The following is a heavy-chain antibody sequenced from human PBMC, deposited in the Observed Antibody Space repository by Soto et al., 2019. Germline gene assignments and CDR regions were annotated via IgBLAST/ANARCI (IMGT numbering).Heavy chain of an antibody. Sequence: ITLKESGPTLVKPTQTLTLTCTFSGFSLNTGGVGVGWVRQPRGKAMEWLALIYWDDDERYRPSLRSRLNITNDPINNQXVLTMTNMDPEDTATYYCVRNWRYYGGDYYYGMDAWGQGTTVTVSS. CDR1: GFSLNTGGVG. J-gene: IGHJ6*02. CDR3: VRNWRYYGGDYYYGMDA. CDR2: IYWDDDE. D-gene: IGHD3-10*01. V-gene: IGHV2-5*02.